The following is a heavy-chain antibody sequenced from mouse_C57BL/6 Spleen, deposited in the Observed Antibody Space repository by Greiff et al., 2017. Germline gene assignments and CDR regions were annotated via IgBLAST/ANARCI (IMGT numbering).Heavy chain of an antibody. Sequence: EVQLQQSGPELVKPGASVKIPCKASGYTFTDYNMDWVKQSHGKSLEWIGDINPNNGGTIYNQKFKGKATLTVDKSSSTAYMELRSLTSEDTAVYYCARSPQRLYYFDYWGQGTTLTVSS. CDR3: ARSPQRLYYFDY. V-gene: IGHV1-18*01. CDR1: GYTFTDYN. CDR2: INPNNGGT. J-gene: IGHJ2*01.